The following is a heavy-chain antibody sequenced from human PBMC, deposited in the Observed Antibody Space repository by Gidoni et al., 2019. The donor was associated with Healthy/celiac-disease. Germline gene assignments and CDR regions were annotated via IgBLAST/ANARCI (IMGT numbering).Heavy chain of an antibody. J-gene: IGHJ2*01. CDR1: GFTVSSNY. D-gene: IGHD4-17*01. Sequence: CAASGFTVSSNYISWVRQAPGKGLEWVSVIYSGGSTYYADSVKGRFTISRDNSKNTLYLQMNSLRAEDTAVYYCARDAISTVTADWYFDLWGRGTLVTVSS. V-gene: IGHV3-53*01. CDR3: ARDAISTVTADWYFDL. CDR2: IYSGGST.